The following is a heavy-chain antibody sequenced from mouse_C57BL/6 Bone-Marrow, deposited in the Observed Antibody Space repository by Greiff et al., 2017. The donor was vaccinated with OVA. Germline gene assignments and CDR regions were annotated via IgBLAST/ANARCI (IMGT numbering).Heavy chain of an antibody. CDR2: IYPGGGYT. CDR1: GYTFTNYW. J-gene: IGHJ1*03. Sequence: QVQLQQSGAELVRPGTSVKMSCKASGYTFTNYWIGWAKQRPGHGLEWIGDIYPGGGYTNYNEKFKGKATLTADKSSSTAYMQFSSLTSEDSAIYYCARMSYRDFDVWGTGTTVTVSS. V-gene: IGHV1-63*01. CDR3: ARMSYRDFDV.